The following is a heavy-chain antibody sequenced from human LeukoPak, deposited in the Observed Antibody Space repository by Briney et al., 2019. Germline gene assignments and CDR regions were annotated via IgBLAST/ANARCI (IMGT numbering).Heavy chain of an antibody. CDR1: GGSISSSSYY. CDR3: AGVIGPSYAFDI. Sequence: PSETLSLTCTVSGGSISSSSYYWGWIRQTPGKGLAWIGSIYYTGSTYYNASLKSRVTIFVDTSKNQFFLKLSSVTATDTAVYYCAGVIGPSYAFDIWGQGTMVSVSS. J-gene: IGHJ3*02. D-gene: IGHD2-8*01. CDR2: IYYTGST. V-gene: IGHV4-39*01.